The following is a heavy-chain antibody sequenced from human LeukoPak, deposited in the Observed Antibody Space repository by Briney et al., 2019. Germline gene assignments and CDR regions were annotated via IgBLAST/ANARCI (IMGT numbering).Heavy chain of an antibody. CDR3: ARGSITMIVVVTLADFDY. V-gene: IGHV1-2*02. CDR2: INPNSGGT. J-gene: IGHJ4*02. D-gene: IGHD3-22*01. Sequence: ASVKVSCKASGYTFTGYYMHWVRQAPGQGLEWMGWINPNSGGTNYAQKFQGRVTMTRDTPISTAYMELSRLRSDDTAVYYCARGSITMIVVVTLADFDYWGQGTLVTVSS. CDR1: GYTFTGYY.